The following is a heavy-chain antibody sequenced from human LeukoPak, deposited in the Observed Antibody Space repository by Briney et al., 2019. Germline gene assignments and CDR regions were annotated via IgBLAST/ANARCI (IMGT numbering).Heavy chain of an antibody. J-gene: IGHJ3*02. CDR2: VGSADAT. CDR1: GFIFSDYA. D-gene: IGHD2-8*01. CDR3: AKDAWSMNGIYDPFDI. Sequence: PGGSLRLSCAASGFIFSDYAMNWVRQAPGKGLEWVSCVGSADATYYTDSVKGRFSASRDNSKNTLSLQMNSLRLEDTAVYYCAKDAWSMNGIYDPFDIWGQGIMVTVSS. V-gene: IGHV3-23*01.